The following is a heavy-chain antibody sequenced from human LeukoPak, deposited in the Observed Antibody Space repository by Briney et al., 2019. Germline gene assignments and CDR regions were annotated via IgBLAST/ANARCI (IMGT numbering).Heavy chain of an antibody. D-gene: IGHD1-26*01. V-gene: IGHV4-4*07. CDR3: ARASGSYSRGAFDI. CDR1: GGSISSYY. J-gene: IGHJ3*02. Sequence: SETLSLTCTVSGGSISSYYWSWIRQPAGKGLEWIGRIYTSGSTNYNPSLKSRVTTSVDTSKNQFSLKLSSVTAADTAVYYCARASGSYSRGAFDIWGQGTMVTVSS. CDR2: IYTSGST.